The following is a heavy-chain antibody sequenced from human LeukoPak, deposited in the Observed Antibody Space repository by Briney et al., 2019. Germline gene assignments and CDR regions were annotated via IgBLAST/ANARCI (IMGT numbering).Heavy chain of an antibody. V-gene: IGHV3-30*04. CDR1: GFTFSSYA. J-gene: IGHJ6*03. CDR2: TSYDGSNK. Sequence: GGSLRLSCAASGFTFSSYAMHWVRQAPGKGLEWVAVTSYDGSNKYYADSVKGRFTISRDNSKNTLFLQMNSLTAEDTAVYYCARDSIPYYYYYMDVWGKGTTVTVSS. D-gene: IGHD2-2*02. CDR3: ARDSIPYYYYYMDV.